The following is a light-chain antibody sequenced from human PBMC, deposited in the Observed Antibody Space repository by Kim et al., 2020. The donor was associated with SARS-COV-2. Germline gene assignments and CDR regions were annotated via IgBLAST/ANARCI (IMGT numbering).Light chain of an antibody. CDR1: SSNIGNTY. CDR3: GTWDSSLSAWV. CDR2: DNN. V-gene: IGLV1-51*01. Sequence: QSVLTQPPSVSAAPGQKVTISCSGSSSNIGNTYLSWYQQLTGTAPKLLIYDNNKRPSGIPDRFSGSKSGTSATLGITGLQTGDEADYYCGTWDSSLSAWVFGGGTQLTVL. J-gene: IGLJ3*02.